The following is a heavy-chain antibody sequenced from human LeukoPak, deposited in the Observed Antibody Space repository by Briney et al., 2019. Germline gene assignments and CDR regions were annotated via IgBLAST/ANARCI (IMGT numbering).Heavy chain of an antibody. CDR1: GGSISSGGYY. CDR2: IYYSGST. CDR3: ARGLVRSYGPDY. D-gene: IGHD5-18*01. V-gene: IGHV4-31*03. Sequence: SETLSLTCTVSGGSISSGGYYWSWIRQHPGKGLEWIGYIYYSGSTYYNPSLKSRVTISVDTSKNQFSLKLSSVTAADTAVYYCARGLVRSYGPDYWGQGTLVTVSS. J-gene: IGHJ4*02.